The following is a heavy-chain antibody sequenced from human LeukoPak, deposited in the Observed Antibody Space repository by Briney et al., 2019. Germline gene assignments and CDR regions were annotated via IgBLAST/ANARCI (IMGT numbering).Heavy chain of an antibody. V-gene: IGHV4-59*01. CDR3: ARDGYSSGWYPGYYYYGMDV. CDR2: IYYSGST. Sequence: SETLSLTCTVSGVSISSYYWSWIRQPPGKGLEWIGYIYYSGSTNYNPSLKSRVTISVDTSKNQFSLKLSSVTAADTAVYYCARDGYSSGWYPGYYYYGMDVWGQGTTVTVSS. D-gene: IGHD6-19*01. CDR1: GVSISSYY. J-gene: IGHJ6*02.